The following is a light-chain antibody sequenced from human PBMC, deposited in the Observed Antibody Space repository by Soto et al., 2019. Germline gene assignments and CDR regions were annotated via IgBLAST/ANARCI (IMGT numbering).Light chain of an antibody. Sequence: EILITQSPATLSVSPGERATLSCRASQSVSSNLAWYQQKPGQAPRLLIYGASTRATGIPARFSGSGSGTEFTLTISSLQSEDSASYYCHQYNNWHPFTFGQGTRLEIK. CDR3: HQYNNWHPFT. V-gene: IGKV3-15*01. CDR2: GAS. J-gene: IGKJ5*01. CDR1: QSVSSN.